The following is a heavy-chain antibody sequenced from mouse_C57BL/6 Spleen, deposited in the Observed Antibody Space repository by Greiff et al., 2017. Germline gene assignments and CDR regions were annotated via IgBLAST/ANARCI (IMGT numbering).Heavy chain of an antibody. CDR2: INPSTGGT. J-gene: IGHJ4*01. V-gene: IGHV1-42*01. CDR3: ARGYYGSSYAMDY. D-gene: IGHD1-1*01. CDR1: GYSFTGYY. Sequence: SGPELVKPGASVKISCKASGYSFTGYYMNWVKQSPEKSLEWIGEINPSTGGTTYNQKFKAKATLTVDKSSSTAYMQLKSLTSEDSAVYYCARGYYGSSYAMDYWGQGTSVTVSS.